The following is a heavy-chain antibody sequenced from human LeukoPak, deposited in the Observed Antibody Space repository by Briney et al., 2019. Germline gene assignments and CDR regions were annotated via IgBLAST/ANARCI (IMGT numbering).Heavy chain of an antibody. Sequence: PGGSLRLSCAASGFTFSSYEINWVRQAPGKGLEWVANIKQDGSEKYYVHSVKGRFTISRDNAKNSLYLQMNRLRAEDTAVYYCARPGRADAFDIWGQGTMVTVSS. CDR1: GFTFSSYE. J-gene: IGHJ3*02. CDR3: ARPGRADAFDI. V-gene: IGHV3-7*04. CDR2: IKQDGSEK.